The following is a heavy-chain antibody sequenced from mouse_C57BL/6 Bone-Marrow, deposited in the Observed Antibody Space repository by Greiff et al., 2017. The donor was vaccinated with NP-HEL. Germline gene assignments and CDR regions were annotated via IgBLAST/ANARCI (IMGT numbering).Heavy chain of an antibody. CDR2: IDPENGDT. J-gene: IGHJ2*01. D-gene: IGHD1-1*01. CDR3: TTGYYGSSYEGFYFDY. V-gene: IGHV14-4*01. CDR1: GFNIKDDY. Sequence: EVKLVESGAELVRPGASVKLSCTASGFNIKDDYMHWVKQRPEQGLEWIGWIDPENGDTEYASKFQGKATITADTSSNTAYLQLSSLTSEDTAVYYCTTGYYGSSYEGFYFDYWGQGTTLTVSS.